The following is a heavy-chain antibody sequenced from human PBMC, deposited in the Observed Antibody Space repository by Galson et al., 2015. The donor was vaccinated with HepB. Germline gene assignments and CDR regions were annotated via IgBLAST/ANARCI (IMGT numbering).Heavy chain of an antibody. D-gene: IGHD3-16*01. Sequence: SLRLSCAASGFTFSTYFMSWVRQAPGKGLEWVSYIRSSSSAIYYADSVKGRFTISRDNAKNSLYLQMNSLRDEDTAVYYCVRSGANDYNWFDPWGQGTLVTVSS. J-gene: IGHJ5*02. V-gene: IGHV3-48*02. CDR3: VRSGANDYNWFDP. CDR2: IRSSSSAI. CDR1: GFTFSTYF.